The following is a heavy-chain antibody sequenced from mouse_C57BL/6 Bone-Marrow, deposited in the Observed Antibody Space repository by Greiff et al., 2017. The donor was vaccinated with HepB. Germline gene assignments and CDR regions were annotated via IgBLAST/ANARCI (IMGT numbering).Heavy chain of an antibody. CDR3: ARDYGSSLFDY. J-gene: IGHJ2*01. D-gene: IGHD1-1*01. V-gene: IGHV5-6*01. CDR1: GFTFSSYG. CDR2: ISSGGSYT. Sequence: EVMLVESGGDLVKPGGSLKLSCAASGFTFSSYGMSWVRQTPDKRLEWVATISSGGSYTYYPDSVKGRFTISRDNAKNTLYLQMSSLKSEDTAMYYCARDYGSSLFDYWGQGTTLTVSS.